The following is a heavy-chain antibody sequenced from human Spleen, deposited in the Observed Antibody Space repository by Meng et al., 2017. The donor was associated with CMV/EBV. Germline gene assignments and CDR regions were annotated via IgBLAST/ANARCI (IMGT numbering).Heavy chain of an antibody. J-gene: IGHJ1*01. CDR1: GGSFSGYY. V-gene: IGHV4-34*01. D-gene: IGHD3-3*01. Sequence: SETLSLTCAVYGGSFSGYYWSWIRQPPGKGLEWIGEINHSGSTNYNPSLKSRVTISVDTSKNQFSLKLSPVTAADTAVYYCARGRVEWLSHAEFFHHWGQGTLVTVSS. CDR3: ARGRVEWLSHAEFFHH. CDR2: INHSGST.